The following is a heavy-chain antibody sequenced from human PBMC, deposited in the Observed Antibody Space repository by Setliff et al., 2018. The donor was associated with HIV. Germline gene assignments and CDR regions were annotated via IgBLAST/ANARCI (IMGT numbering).Heavy chain of an antibody. J-gene: IGHJ5*02. D-gene: IGHD4-4*01. CDR3: AREMTSVSTLVTWLDP. CDR2: ISASSSYI. Sequence: PGGSLRLSCEASGFTFRTEIMNWVRQSPGKGLEWISYISASSSYIHYADSVRGRFTVSRDSSNNILYLQMDDLTAGDTAIYYCAREMTSVSTLVTWLDPWGQGTQVTVSS. CDR1: GFTFRTEI. V-gene: IGHV3-21*01.